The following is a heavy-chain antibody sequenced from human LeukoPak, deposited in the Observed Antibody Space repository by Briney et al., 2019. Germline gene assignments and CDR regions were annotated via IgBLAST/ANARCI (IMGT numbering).Heavy chain of an antibody. CDR3: ARHPFSDGFDF. CDR2: IFQTGHS. CDR1: GGSISTFY. J-gene: IGHJ3*01. V-gene: IGHV4-59*08. Sequence: SETLSLTCTVSGGSISTFYWSWLRQPPGKGLEWIGYIFQTGHSYYNPSLKGRVTISVDTSKNQLSLKLYSVTVADTAIYYCARHPFSDGFDFWGQGTMVTVSS.